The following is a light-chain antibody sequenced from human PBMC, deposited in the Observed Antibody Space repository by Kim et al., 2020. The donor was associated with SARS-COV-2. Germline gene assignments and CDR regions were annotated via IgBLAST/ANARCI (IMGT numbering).Light chain of an antibody. Sequence: SPGERAPPSCGAIQGVSNNYLAWYQQKPGRAPRLLIFAASSRATGIPDRFSGSGSGTDFTLTISRLEPEDFAIYYCHQYGTSPRTFGQGTKVDIK. CDR3: HQYGTSPRT. V-gene: IGKV3-20*01. J-gene: IGKJ1*01. CDR1: QGVSNNY. CDR2: AAS.